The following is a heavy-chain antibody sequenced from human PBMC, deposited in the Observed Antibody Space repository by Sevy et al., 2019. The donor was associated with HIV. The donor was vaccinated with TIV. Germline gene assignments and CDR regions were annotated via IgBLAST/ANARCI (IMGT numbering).Heavy chain of an antibody. CDR2: VYYPGKT. J-gene: IGHJ6*03. Sequence: SETLSLTCNVSGVSITRSYWNWIRQTPGKGLEWIAFVYYPGKTNYNPSLKSRVTVSLDTSKSQFSLKLSSVTAADTAVYYGARGGAGRQFDYYYYMDVWGKGTTVTVSS. D-gene: IGHD6-6*01. CDR3: ARGGAGRQFDYYYYMDV. CDR1: GVSITRSY. V-gene: IGHV4-59*01.